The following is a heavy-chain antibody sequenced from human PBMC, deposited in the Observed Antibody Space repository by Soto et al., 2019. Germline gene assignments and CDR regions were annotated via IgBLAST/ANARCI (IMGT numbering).Heavy chain of an antibody. CDR3: ARERYQVISDGMDV. J-gene: IGHJ6*02. CDR2: INPETGGT. CDR1: GYTFTGYY. D-gene: IGHD2-2*01. V-gene: IGHV1-2*02. Sequence: QVQLVQSGADVKTPGASVRVSCKASGYTFTGYYVHWVREAPGQGLEWLGWINPETGGTSYAQKWQGRVTLSRDTSINTADLELSRLRCDDAAVYCCARERYQVISDGMDVWGQGTTVTVSS.